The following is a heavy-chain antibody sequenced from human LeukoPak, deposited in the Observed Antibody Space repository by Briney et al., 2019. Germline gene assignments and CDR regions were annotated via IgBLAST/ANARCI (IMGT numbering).Heavy chain of an antibody. D-gene: IGHD3-10*01. J-gene: IGHJ4*02. V-gene: IGHV3-30*04. Sequence: PGGSLRLSCVASGFSFSDSVIHWVRQAPGKGLEWVAVISHDVKTTYYADSAKGRFTISRDNSRNTVFLQMNRLRPEDTAVYYCVKKAYYDWGSSPTFYFDYWGQGTRVTVSS. CDR3: VKKAYYDWGSSPTFYFDY. CDR2: ISHDVKTT. CDR1: GFSFSDSV.